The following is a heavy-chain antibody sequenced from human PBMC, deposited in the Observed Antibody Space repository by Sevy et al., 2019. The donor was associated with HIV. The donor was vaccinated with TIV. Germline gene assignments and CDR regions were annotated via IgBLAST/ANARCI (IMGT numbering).Heavy chain of an antibody. Sequence: SETLSLTFTVSGGSVSSGSYCWSWIRQPPGKGLEWIGYIYYSGSTNYNPSLKSRVTISVDTSKNQFSLKLSSVTAADTAVYYCARLDSSAIYYYYYGMDVWGQGTTVTVSS. J-gene: IGHJ6*02. CDR2: IYYSGST. V-gene: IGHV4-61*01. CDR3: ARLDSSAIYYYYYGMDV. CDR1: GGSVSSGSYC. D-gene: IGHD3-22*01.